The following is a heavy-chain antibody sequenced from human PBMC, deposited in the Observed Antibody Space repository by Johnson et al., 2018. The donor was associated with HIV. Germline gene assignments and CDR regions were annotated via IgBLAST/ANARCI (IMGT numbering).Heavy chain of an antibody. V-gene: IGHV3-23*04. CDR3: AKENRWELLGAFDI. D-gene: IGHD1-26*01. CDR1: GFTFSSYA. CDR2: VSAGGGST. Sequence: VQLVESGGGVVRPGGSLRLSCAASGFTFSSYAMSWVRQAPGKGLEWVSEVSAGGGSTYYADSVKGRFTISRDKSKNTLSLQMSSLRAEDTAVYYCAKENRWELLGAFDIWGQGTMVTVSS. J-gene: IGHJ3*02.